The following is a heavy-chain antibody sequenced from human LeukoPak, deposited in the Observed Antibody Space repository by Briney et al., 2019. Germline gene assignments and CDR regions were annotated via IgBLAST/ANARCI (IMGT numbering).Heavy chain of an antibody. D-gene: IGHD3-10*01. CDR3: ARVLRSGRTYYGSGSYYKFDY. Sequence: PSETLSLTCAVYGGSFSGYYWSWIRQPPGKGLEWIGEINHSGSTNYNPSLKSRVTISVDTSKNQFSLKLSSVTAADTAVYYCARVLRSGRTYYGSGSYYKFDYWGQGTLVTVSS. CDR1: GGSFSGYY. CDR2: INHSGST. V-gene: IGHV4-34*01. J-gene: IGHJ4*02.